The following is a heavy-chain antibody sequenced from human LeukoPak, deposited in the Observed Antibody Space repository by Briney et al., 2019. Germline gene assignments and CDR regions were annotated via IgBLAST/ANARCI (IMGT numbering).Heavy chain of an antibody. CDR2: ISWNSGSI. CDR1: GFTFDDYA. V-gene: IGHV3-9*01. CDR3: AKVPSSSWYKFFDY. D-gene: IGHD6-13*01. J-gene: IGHJ4*02. Sequence: GGSLRLSCAASGFTFDDYAMHWVRQAPGKGLEWVSGISWNSGSIGYADSVKGRFTVSRDNSKNTLYLQMNSLRAEDTAVYYCAKVPSSSWYKFFDYWGQGTLVTVSS.